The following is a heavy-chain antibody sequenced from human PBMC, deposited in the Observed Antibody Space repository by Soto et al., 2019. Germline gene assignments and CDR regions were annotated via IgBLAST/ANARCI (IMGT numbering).Heavy chain of an antibody. D-gene: IGHD3-10*01. J-gene: IGHJ5*02. CDR3: ATAFGTNCFEP. CDR1: GGAFTSYG. V-gene: IGHV1-69*13. CDR2: IIPIMDTT. Sequence: ASVKVSCKASGGAFTSYGISWVRHVPGQGLELMGGIIPIMDTTNYAPKFQGRVTISADASTDTAYMELSGLRYEDTAIYYCATAFGTNCFEPWGQGTPVTVSS.